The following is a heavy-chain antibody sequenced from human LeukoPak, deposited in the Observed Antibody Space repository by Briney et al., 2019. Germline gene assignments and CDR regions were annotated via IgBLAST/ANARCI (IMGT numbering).Heavy chain of an antibody. CDR3: TRCPAYDFWSGYPFYYYYGMDV. V-gene: IGHV3-49*04. CDR2: IRSKAYGGTT. CDR1: GFTFGDYA. Sequence: PGGSLRLSCTASGFTFGDYAMSWVRQAPGKGLEWVGFIRSKAYGGTTEYAASVKGRFTISRDDSKSIAYLQMNSLKTEDTAVYYCTRCPAYDFWSGYPFYYYYGMDVWGQGTTVTVSS. D-gene: IGHD3-3*01. J-gene: IGHJ6*02.